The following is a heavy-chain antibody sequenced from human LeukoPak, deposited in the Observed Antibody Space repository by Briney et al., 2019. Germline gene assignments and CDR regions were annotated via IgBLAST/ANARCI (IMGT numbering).Heavy chain of an antibody. D-gene: IGHD3-10*01. CDR3: ARDFGRYYFDY. V-gene: IGHV3-21*01. J-gene: IGHJ4*02. CDR1: GITLSRYW. Sequence: GGSLRLSCVTSGITLSRYWMNSVRKAPGKGLEQVSSISSRSGYIYYADSVKGRFTISRDNAKNSLYLQMNSLRAEDTAVYYCARDFGRYYFDYWGQGTLVTVSS. CDR2: ISSRSGYI.